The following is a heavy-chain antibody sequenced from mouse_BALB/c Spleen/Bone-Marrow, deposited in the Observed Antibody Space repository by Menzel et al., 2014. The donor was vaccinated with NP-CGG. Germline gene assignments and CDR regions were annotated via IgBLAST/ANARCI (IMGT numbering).Heavy chain of an antibody. J-gene: IGHJ4*01. CDR2: IDTSDSYI. CDR1: GYTFTDKW. V-gene: IGHV1-69*01. Sequence: QVQLQQSGAEFVMPGASVKMSCEASGYTFTDKWMHWVKQRPGQGLEWIGAIDTSDSYINYNQKFKGKASLTVDASSSTAYMHLSSLTSDDSAVYYCARGGHDFSLDYWGQGTSVIVSS. CDR3: ARGGHDFSLDY. D-gene: IGHD2-4*01.